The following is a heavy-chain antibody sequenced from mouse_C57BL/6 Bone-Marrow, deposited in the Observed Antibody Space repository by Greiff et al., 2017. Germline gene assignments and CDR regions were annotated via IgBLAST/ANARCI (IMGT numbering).Heavy chain of an antibody. J-gene: IGHJ1*03. D-gene: IGHD2-1*01. CDR2: INYDGSST. V-gene: IGHV5-16*01. CDR1: GFTFSDYY. Sequence: EVQLVESEGGLVQPGSSMKLSCTASGFTFSDYYMAWVRQVPEKGLEWVANINYDGSSTYYLDSLKSRFIISRDNAKNILYLQMSSLKSEDTATXYCARDRDYGNYWYFDVWGTGTTVTVSS. CDR3: ARDRDYGNYWYFDV.